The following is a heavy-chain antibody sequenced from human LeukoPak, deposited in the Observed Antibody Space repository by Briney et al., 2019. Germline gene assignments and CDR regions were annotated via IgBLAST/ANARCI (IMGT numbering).Heavy chain of an antibody. CDR1: GGSFSGYY. V-gene: IGHV4-34*01. J-gene: IGHJ6*03. D-gene: IGHD6-13*01. Sequence: PSETLSLTCAVYGGSFSGYYWSWIRQPPGKGLEWIGEINHSGSTNYNPSLKSRVTISVDTSKNQFSLKLSSVTAADTAVYYCARGRRGSSWRSYYYMDVWGKGTTVTVSS. CDR3: ARGRRGSSWRSYYYMDV. CDR2: INHSGST.